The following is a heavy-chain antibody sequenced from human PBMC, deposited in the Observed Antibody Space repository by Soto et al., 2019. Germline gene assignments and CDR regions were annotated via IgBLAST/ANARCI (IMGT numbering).Heavy chain of an antibody. D-gene: IGHD2-15*01. CDR1: GGSIRNVY. V-gene: IGHV4-59*01. Sequence: SETLSLTRTVSGGSIRNVYWSWIRQPPGKGLEWIGFIFHSGNAKYNPSLKSRVTMSVDTSKNQFSLSLDSVTAADTAVYFCARAHAPTLPFDYWGQGTLVTVSS. J-gene: IGHJ4*02. CDR3: ARAHAPTLPFDY. CDR2: IFHSGNA.